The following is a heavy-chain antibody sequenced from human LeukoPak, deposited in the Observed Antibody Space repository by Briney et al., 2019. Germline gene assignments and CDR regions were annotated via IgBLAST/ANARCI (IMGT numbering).Heavy chain of an antibody. D-gene: IGHD1-26*01. V-gene: IGHV4-34*01. J-gene: IGHJ4*02. CDR2: INHSGST. Sequence: SETLSLTCAVYGGSFSGYYWSWIRQPPGKGLEWIGEINHSGSTNYNPSLKSRVTISVDTSKNQFSLKLSSVTAADTAVYYCARGRRIVGAPRALRYWGQGTLVTVSS. CDR3: ARGRRIVGAPRALRY. CDR1: GGSFSGYY.